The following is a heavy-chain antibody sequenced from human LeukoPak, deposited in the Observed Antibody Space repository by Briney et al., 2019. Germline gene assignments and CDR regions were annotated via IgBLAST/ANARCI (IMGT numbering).Heavy chain of an antibody. J-gene: IGHJ4*02. D-gene: IGHD3-22*01. CDR3: TTYYDSGPSKD. Sequence: GRSLRLSCAASGFTFSTYCMTWVRQAPGKGREWVANINKNGGDQYYGDSVKGRFTISRDNTKNSLYLQMNSLRAEDTAMYYCTTYYDSGPSKDWGQGTLVSVSS. CDR2: INKNGGDQ. CDR1: GFTFSTYC. V-gene: IGHV3-7*05.